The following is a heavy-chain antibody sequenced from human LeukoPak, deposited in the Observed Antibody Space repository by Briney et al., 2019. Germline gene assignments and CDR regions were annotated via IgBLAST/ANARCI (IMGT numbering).Heavy chain of an antibody. D-gene: IGHD1-26*01. Sequence: GSLRLSCAASGFTVSSNYMSWVLQAPGKGLEWVSVIYNAGDRYYADSVKGRFTISRDSSKNTLYLQVNSLRAEDTAVYYCVTRSGSYYYWGQGILVTVSS. CDR2: IYNAGDR. V-gene: IGHV3-53*01. CDR3: VTRSGSYYY. J-gene: IGHJ4*02. CDR1: GFTVSSNY.